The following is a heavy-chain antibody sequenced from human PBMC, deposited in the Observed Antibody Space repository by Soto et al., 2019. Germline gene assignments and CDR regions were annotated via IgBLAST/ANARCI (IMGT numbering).Heavy chain of an antibody. Sequence: QVQLVESGGGVVQPGRSLRLSCAAAGFTFSSYTIHWVRQAPGKGLEWVAVISHDGSHKYYADFVKGRFTISRDNSKNTVYLQTNSLRAEDTAVYYCARAPAPGYGGVGDYWGQGTLVTVSS. CDR3: ARAPAPGYGGVGDY. V-gene: IGHV3-30-3*01. CDR1: GFTFSSYT. CDR2: ISHDGSHK. J-gene: IGHJ4*02. D-gene: IGHD4-17*01.